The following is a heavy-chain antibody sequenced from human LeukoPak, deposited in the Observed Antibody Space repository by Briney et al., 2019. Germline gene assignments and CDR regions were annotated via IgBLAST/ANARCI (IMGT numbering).Heavy chain of an antibody. CDR3: ARVEGPSIFGVVDY. Sequence: ASVKVSCKASGYTFSGYYIHWVRQAPGQGLEWMGWINPNTGGTKYAQKFQGRVTMTTDTSTSTAYMEVRNLRSDDTAVYYCARVEGPSIFGVVDYWGQGTLVTVSS. CDR1: GYTFSGYY. J-gene: IGHJ4*02. D-gene: IGHD3-3*02. CDR2: INPNTGGT. V-gene: IGHV1-2*02.